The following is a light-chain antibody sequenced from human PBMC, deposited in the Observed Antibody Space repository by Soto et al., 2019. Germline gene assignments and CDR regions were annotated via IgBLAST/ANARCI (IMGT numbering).Light chain of an antibody. Sequence: EIVLTQSPGTLSLSPGDRATLSCRASQSVGSNCLAWYHQKSGQSPRLLIYGASFRASGIPDRFSGSGSGTDFPLTIRRLEPEDFAMYFCHQYDSSPRTFGQGTKVEIK. CDR2: GAS. J-gene: IGKJ1*01. V-gene: IGKV3-20*01. CDR1: QSVGSNC. CDR3: HQYDSSPRT.